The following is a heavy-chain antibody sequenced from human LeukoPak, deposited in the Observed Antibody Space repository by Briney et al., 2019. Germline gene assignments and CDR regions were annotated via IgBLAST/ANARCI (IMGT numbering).Heavy chain of an antibody. V-gene: IGHV3-11*01. J-gene: IGHJ4*02. CDR3: ARVAETAMVYFDY. CDR2: ISSSGSTI. CDR1: GFTFSDYY. D-gene: IGHD5-18*01. Sequence: GGSLRLSCAASGFTFSDYYMSWIRQAPGKGLEWVSYISSSGSTIYYADSVKGRFTISRDNAKNSLYLQMNSLRAEDTAVYYCARVAETAMVYFDYWGQGTLVTVSS.